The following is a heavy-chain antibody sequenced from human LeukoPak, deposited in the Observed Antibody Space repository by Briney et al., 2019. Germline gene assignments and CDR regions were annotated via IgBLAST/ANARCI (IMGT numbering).Heavy chain of an antibody. CDR2: ISAYNGNT. CDR3: ARDLSDRRYCSSTSCYRAFDI. J-gene: IGHJ3*02. Sequence: GASVKVSCKASGYTFTSYGISWVRQAPGQGLEWMGWISAYNGNTNYAQKLQGRVTMTTDTSTSTAYMELRSLRSGDTAVYYCARDLSDRRYCSSTSCYRAFDIWGQGTMVTVSS. V-gene: IGHV1-18*01. CDR1: GYTFTSYG. D-gene: IGHD2-2*02.